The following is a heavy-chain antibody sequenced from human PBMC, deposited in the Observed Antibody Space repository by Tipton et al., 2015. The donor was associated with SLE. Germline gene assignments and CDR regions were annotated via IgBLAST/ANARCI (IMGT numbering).Heavy chain of an antibody. V-gene: IGHV3-23*03. CDR2: IYSSGST. CDR3: AKPRDDYDAYDY. D-gene: IGHD5-24*01. CDR1: GFTFSNYG. J-gene: IGHJ4*02. Sequence: SLRLSCAASGFTFSNYGMSWVRQAPGKGLEWVSVIYSSGSTDYGDSVKGRFTISRDNSKKTLYLQINSLRAEDTAVYYCAKPRDDYDAYDYWGQGTLVTVSS.